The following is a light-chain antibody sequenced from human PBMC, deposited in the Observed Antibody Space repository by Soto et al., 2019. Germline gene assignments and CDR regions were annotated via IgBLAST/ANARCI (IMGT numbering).Light chain of an antibody. V-gene: IGKV3-20*01. CDR3: QQYGSSPLT. CDR1: QSVSRNF. CDR2: GAS. Sequence: EIVLTQSPGTLSLSPGARATLSCRASQSVSRNFLVWYQQKPGQAPRLLIYGASNRATAIPDRFSGSGSGTDFTLTISRLEPEDFAVYYCQQYGSSPLTFGGGTKVDIK. J-gene: IGKJ4*01.